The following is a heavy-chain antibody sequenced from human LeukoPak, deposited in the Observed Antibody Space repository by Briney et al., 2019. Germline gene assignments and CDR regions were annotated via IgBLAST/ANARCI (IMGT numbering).Heavy chain of an antibody. Sequence: PSETLSLTCSVSGGSISSYYWSWIRQPPAKGLEWIGYIYYSGSTNYNPSLKSRVTISVDTSKNQFSLKLSSVTAADTAVYFCARYRREGAFDIWGQGTMVTVSS. CDR2: IYYSGST. CDR3: ARYRREGAFDI. J-gene: IGHJ3*02. D-gene: IGHD1-26*01. CDR1: GGSISSYY. V-gene: IGHV4-59*01.